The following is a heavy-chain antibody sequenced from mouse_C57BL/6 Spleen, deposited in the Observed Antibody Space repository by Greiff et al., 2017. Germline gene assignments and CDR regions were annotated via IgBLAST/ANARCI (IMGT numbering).Heavy chain of an antibody. CDR3: ASADLGDY. CDR1: GFTFSDYG. D-gene: IGHD4-1*01. CDR2: ISSGSSTI. V-gene: IGHV5-17*01. Sequence: EVQLVESGGGLVKPGGSLKLSCAASGFTFSDYGMHWVRQAPEKGLGWVAYISSGSSTIYYADTVKGRFTISRDNATNTLFLQMTGLRSEDTAMYYCASADLGDYWGQGTTLTVSA. J-gene: IGHJ2*01.